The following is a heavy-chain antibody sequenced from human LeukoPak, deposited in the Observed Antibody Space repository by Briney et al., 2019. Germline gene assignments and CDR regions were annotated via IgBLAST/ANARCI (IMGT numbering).Heavy chain of an antibody. CDR1: GFTFSSYS. CDR3: ARDMSIAVAGH. V-gene: IGHV3-21*01. Sequence: GGSLRLSYAASGFTFSSYSMNWVRQAPGKGLEWVSSISSSSSYIYYADSVKGRFTISRDNAKNSLYLQMNSLRAEDTAVYYCARDMSIAVAGHWGQGTLVTVSS. D-gene: IGHD6-19*01. J-gene: IGHJ4*02. CDR2: ISSSSSYI.